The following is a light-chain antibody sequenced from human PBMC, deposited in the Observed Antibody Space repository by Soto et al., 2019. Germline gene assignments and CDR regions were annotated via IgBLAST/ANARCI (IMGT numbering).Light chain of an antibody. CDR1: QSVSSNY. CDR3: QQYGSSPST. V-gene: IGKV3-20*01. J-gene: IGKJ1*01. CDR2: GAS. Sequence: EIVLTQSPGTLSLSPGERATLSCRASQSVSSNYITWYQQKPGQAPRRLIFGASSRATGIPDRFSGSGSGTDLTLTSRLEPEDFEVYYCQQYGSSPSTFGQGTKVDIK.